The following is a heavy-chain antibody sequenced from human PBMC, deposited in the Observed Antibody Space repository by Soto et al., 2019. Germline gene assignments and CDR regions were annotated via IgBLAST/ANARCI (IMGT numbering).Heavy chain of an antibody. CDR1: GYTFTGYY. J-gene: IGHJ4*02. CDR3: ARDIVVEPAAPYFDY. V-gene: IGHV1-2*02. CDR2: IIPNSGGT. D-gene: IGHD2-2*01. Sequence: ASVKVSCKASGYTFTGYYMHWVRQAPGQGLEWMGWIIPNSGGTNYALKFQGRVTMTRDTSITTAYMELSRLRSDDTAVYYCARDIVVEPAAPYFDYWGQGTLVTVS.